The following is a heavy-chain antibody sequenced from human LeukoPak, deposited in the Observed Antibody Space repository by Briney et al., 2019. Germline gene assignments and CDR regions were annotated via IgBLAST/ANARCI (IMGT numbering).Heavy chain of an antibody. V-gene: IGHV1-46*01. CDR1: GYTFTSYY. J-gene: IGHJ5*02. D-gene: IGHD3-10*01. CDR3: AKDLMRDRWFGES. Sequence: GASVKVSCKASGYTFTSYYMHWVRQAPGQGLEWMGIINPSGGSTSYAQKFQGRVTMTRDMSTSTVYMELSSLRSEDTAVYYCAKDLMRDRWFGESWGQGTLVTVSS. CDR2: INPSGGST.